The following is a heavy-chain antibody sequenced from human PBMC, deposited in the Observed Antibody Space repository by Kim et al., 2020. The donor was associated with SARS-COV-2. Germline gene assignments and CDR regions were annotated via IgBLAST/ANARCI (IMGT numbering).Heavy chain of an antibody. J-gene: IGHJ3*02. CDR1: GFTFIADD. CDR3: VRDRMGGAFDI. Sequence: GGSLRLSCATSGFTFIADDRNWFRPAPGEVPERLSFITKSTATIYSAESVQGRFTISRDNAKNSLYLQMNSLRDEDTALYYCVRDRMGGAFDIWGQGTMVTVSS. V-gene: IGHV3-48*02. D-gene: IGHD3-16*01. CDR2: ITKSTATI.